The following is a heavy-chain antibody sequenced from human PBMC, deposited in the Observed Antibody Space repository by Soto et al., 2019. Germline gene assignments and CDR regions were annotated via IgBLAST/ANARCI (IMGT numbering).Heavy chain of an antibody. CDR1: RVAFSKFI. J-gene: IGHJ6*02. V-gene: IGHV1-69*13. CDR3: AKVRYSSPMGYYYGMDV. D-gene: IGHD6-19*01. CDR2: IIPIFGTA. Sequence: SVKVSCKASRVAFSKFIVTWVRQAPGLGPEWVGGIIPIFGTANYAQKFQGRVTITADESTSTSYMEVNNLRSEDTAVYYCAKVRYSSPMGYYYGMDVWGQGTTVTVSS.